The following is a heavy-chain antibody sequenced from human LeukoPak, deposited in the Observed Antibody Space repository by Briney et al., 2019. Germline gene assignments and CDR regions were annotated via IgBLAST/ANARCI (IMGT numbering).Heavy chain of an antibody. CDR2: ISYDGSNK. Sequence: GGSLRLSCAASGFTSSSSGMHWVRQAPGKGLEWVAVISYDGSNKYYADSVKGRFTISRDNSKNTLYLQMNSLRAEDTAVYYCAKDGGRFGELYAFAYWGQGTLVTVSS. J-gene: IGHJ4*02. CDR3: AKDGGRFGELYAFAY. D-gene: IGHD3-10*01. V-gene: IGHV3-30*18. CDR1: GFTSSSSG.